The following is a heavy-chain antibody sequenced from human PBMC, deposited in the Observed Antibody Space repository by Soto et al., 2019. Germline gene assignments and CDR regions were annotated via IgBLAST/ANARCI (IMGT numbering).Heavy chain of an antibody. CDR2: ISGSGGST. CDR3: AKPASVVPAAKIRYYFDY. Sequence: EVQLLESGGGLVQPRGSLRLSCAASGFTFSSYAMSWVRQAPGKGLEWVSAISGSGGSTYYADSVKGRFTISRDNSKNTLYLQMNSLRAEDTAVYYCAKPASVVPAAKIRYYFDYWGQGTLVTVSS. V-gene: IGHV3-23*01. D-gene: IGHD2-2*01. CDR1: GFTFSSYA. J-gene: IGHJ4*02.